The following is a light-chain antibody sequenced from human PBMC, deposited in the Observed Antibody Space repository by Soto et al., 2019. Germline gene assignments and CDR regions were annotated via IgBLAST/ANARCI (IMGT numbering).Light chain of an antibody. Sequence: SALTQPASVSGSPGQSITISCTGTSSDVGGYNYVSWYQQHPGKAPKLIIYELINRPSGVSNRFSGSKSGNTASLTISGLQAEDEADYYCNSYTSKSTGVFGTGTKLTVL. CDR3: NSYTSKSTGV. CDR2: ELI. V-gene: IGLV2-14*01. CDR1: SSDVGGYNY. J-gene: IGLJ1*01.